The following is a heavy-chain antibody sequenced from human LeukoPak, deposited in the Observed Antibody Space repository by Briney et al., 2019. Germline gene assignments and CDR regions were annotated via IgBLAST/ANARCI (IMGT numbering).Heavy chain of an antibody. V-gene: IGHV3-23*01. J-gene: IGHJ4*02. Sequence: GGALRLSCAASGFTFSSYAMSWVRQAPGKGLEWVSAIRDSGSSTHYADSVKGRFTTSRDNSKNTVCLQMNSLRVEDTAVYYCARDPSGSGWSLSDWGQGTPVTVSS. CDR2: IRDSGSST. CDR1: GFTFSSYA. CDR3: ARDPSGSGWSLSD. D-gene: IGHD6-19*01.